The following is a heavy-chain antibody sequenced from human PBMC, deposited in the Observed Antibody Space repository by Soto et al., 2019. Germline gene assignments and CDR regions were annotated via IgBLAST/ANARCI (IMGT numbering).Heavy chain of an antibody. CDR2: ITPIFRAT. J-gene: IGHJ2*01. CDR3: ARGRDTYYYDSSGYSGWYFDL. D-gene: IGHD3-22*01. CDR1: GGTFSSDG. V-gene: IGHV1-69*13. Sequence: ASVKVSCKXSGGTFSSDGISWVRQAPGQGLEWMGGITPIFRATKYAQKFQGRVTITADESTSTAYMELSSLRSEDTAVYYCARGRDTYYYDSSGYSGWYFDLWGRGTLVTVSS.